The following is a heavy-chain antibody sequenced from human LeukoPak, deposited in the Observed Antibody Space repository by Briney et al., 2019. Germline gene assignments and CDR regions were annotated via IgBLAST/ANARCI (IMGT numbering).Heavy chain of an antibody. CDR3: ARSAWLDY. CDR2: LYSGGST. CDR1: GFTVNSNY. V-gene: IGHV3-53*04. Sequence: GGSLRFSCAASGFTVNSNYMSWVRQAPGKGLELVSVLYSGGSTFYADSVKGRFTISRHNSENTLYLQMNSLRAEDTAVYYCARSAWLDYWGQGTLVTVSS. J-gene: IGHJ4*02.